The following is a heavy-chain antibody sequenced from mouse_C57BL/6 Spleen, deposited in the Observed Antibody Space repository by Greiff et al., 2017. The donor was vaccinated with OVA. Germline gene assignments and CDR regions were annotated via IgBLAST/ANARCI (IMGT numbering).Heavy chain of an antibody. D-gene: IGHD2-4*01. J-gene: IGHJ2*01. Sequence: VQLQQSGPELVKPGDSVKISCKASGYSFTGYFMNWVMQSHGKSLEWIGRINPYNGDTLYNQKFKGKATLTVDKSSSLANMELRSLTSEDSAVYYCARFYYDYGYFDYWGQGTTLTVSS. CDR2: INPYNGDT. V-gene: IGHV1-20*01. CDR3: ARFYYDYGYFDY. CDR1: GYSFTGYF.